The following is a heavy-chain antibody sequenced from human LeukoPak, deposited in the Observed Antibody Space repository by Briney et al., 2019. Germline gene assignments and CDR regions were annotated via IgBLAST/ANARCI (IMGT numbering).Heavy chain of an antibody. J-gene: IGHJ6*03. CDR2: INPNSGGT. D-gene: IGHD2-15*01. CDR1: GYTFTGYY. CDR3: ARVGRYCSGGSCSSHYYMDV. Sequence: ASVKVSCKASGYTFTGYYMHWVRQAPGQGLEWMGWINPNSGGTNYAQKFQGRVTMTRDTSISTAYMELSRLRSDDTAVYYCARVGRYCSGGSCSSHYYMDVWGKGTTVTISS. V-gene: IGHV1-2*02.